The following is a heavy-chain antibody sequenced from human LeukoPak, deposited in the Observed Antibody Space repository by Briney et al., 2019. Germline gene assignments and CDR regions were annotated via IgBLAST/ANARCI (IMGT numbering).Heavy chain of an antibody. V-gene: IGHV3-13*01. CDR2: IGTAGDT. D-gene: IGHD5-24*01. Sequence: GGSLRLSCAASGFTFSSYDMHWVRQATGKGLEWVSAIGTAGDTYYPGSVKGRFTISRENAKNSLYLQMNSLRAGDTAVYYCAKGGTNDMATSFWGLGTLVTVSS. CDR1: GFTFSSYD. CDR3: AKGGTNDMATSF. J-gene: IGHJ4*02.